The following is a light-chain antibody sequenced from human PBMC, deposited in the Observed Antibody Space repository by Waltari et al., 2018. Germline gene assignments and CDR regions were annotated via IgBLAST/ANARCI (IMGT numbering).Light chain of an antibody. V-gene: IGLV1-40*01. J-gene: IGLJ2*01. CDR3: QSYDSSLSAL. CDR1: SSNIGAGYD. CDR2: GNS. Sequence: QSVLTQPPSVSGAPGPRVTISCTGSSSNIGAGYDLHWYQQLPGTAPKLLIYGNSNRPSGVPDRFSGSKSGTSASLAITGLQAEDEADYYCQSYDSSLSALFGGGTKLTVL.